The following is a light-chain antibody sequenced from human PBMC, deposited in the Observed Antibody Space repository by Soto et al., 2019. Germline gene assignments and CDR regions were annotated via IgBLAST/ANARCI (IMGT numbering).Light chain of an antibody. CDR2: AAS. J-gene: IGKJ2*01. Sequence: DIQMTQSLSSLSASVGDRVTITCRASQSINRYLNWYQQKRGRAPNLLIYAASSLQSGVPSRFSGSGSGTDFTLTISSLQPEDFATYYCQQSYSTPRTFGQGTKLEIK. V-gene: IGKV1-39*01. CDR3: QQSYSTPRT. CDR1: QSINRY.